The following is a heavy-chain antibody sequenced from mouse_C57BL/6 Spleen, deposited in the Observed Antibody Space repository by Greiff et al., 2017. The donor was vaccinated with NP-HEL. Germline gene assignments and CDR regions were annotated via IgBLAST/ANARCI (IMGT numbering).Heavy chain of an antibody. CDR3: ARSDYGSRGDYFDY. V-gene: IGHV2-2*01. D-gene: IGHD1-1*01. CDR1: GFSLTSYG. J-gene: IGHJ2*01. CDR2: IWSGGST. Sequence: VKLVESGPGLVQPSQSLSITCTVSGFSLTSYGVHWVRQSPGKGLEWLGVIWSGGSTDYNAAFISRLSISKDNSKSQVFFKMNSLQADDTAIYYCARSDYGSRGDYFDYWGQGTTLTVSS.